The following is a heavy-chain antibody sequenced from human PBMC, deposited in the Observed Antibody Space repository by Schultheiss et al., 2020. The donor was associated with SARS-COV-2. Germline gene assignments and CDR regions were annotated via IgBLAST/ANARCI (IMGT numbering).Heavy chain of an antibody. Sequence: GGSLRLSCAASGFTFSNGWMNWVRQAPGKGLEWVSAISGSGGRTYYADSVKGRFTISRDNSKNTLYLQMNSLRAEDTAVYYCARGVTATNFDYWGQGTLVTVSS. V-gene: IGHV3-23*01. CDR2: ISGSGGRT. D-gene: IGHD2-21*02. J-gene: IGHJ4*02. CDR3: ARGVTATNFDY. CDR1: GFTFSNGW.